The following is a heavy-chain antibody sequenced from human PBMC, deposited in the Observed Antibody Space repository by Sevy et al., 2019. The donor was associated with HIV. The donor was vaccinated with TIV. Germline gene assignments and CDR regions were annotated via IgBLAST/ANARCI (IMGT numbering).Heavy chain of an antibody. D-gene: IGHD6-19*01. CDR3: AKGNKRATVAGEFDY. CDR1: GFTFSSYA. J-gene: IGHJ4*02. Sequence: GGYLRLSCAASGFTFSSYAMSWVRQAPGKGLEWVSAISGSGGSTYYADSVKGRFTISIDNSKNTLYLQMNSLRAEATAVYYCAKGNKRATVAGEFDYWGQGTLVTVSS. V-gene: IGHV3-23*01. CDR2: ISGSGGST.